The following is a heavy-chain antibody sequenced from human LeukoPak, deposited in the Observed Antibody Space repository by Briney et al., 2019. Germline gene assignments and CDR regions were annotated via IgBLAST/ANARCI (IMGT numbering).Heavy chain of an antibody. V-gene: IGHV3-48*03. Sequence: GGSLRLSCAASGFTFSSYEMNWVRQAPGKGLEWVSYISSSGSTIYYADSAKGRFTISRDNAKNSLYLQMNSLRAEDTAVYHCARERGYSGYDYFVDSPSDYWGQGTLVTVSS. CDR2: ISSSGSTI. D-gene: IGHD5-12*01. CDR1: GFTFSSYE. J-gene: IGHJ4*02. CDR3: ARERGYSGYDYFVDSPSDY.